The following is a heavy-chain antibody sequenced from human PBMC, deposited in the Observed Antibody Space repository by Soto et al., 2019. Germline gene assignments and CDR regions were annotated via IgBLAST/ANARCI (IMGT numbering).Heavy chain of an antibody. J-gene: IGHJ5*02. CDR1: GFTFSGYW. CDR3: TRDLNHATGP. D-gene: IGHD2-8*02. Sequence: GGSLRLSCAASGFTFSGYWMTWVRQAPGKGLEGVANISPDGSEEYYVDSVKGRFTISRDNAKNSVYLQMNSLRGEDTALYYCTRDLNHATGPWGQGTQVTVS. CDR2: ISPDGSEE. V-gene: IGHV3-7*04.